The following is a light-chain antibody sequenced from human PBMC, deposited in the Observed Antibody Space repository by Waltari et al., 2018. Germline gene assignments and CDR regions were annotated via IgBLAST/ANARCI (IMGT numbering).Light chain of an antibody. CDR1: QNISSW. V-gene: IGKV1-5*03. CDR2: QAS. J-gene: IGKJ4*01. CDR3: QQYNGAPLT. Sequence: DIQMTQSPSSLSASVGDRVTVTCRASQNISSWLAWYQQKPGKAPKLLIYQASNLQIGVPSRFSGSGSGTEFTLTISSLQPEDFATYYCQQYNGAPLTFGGGTKVEIK.